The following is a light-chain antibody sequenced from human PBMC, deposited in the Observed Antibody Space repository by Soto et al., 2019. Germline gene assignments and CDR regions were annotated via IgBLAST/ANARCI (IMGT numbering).Light chain of an antibody. V-gene: IGKV3-20*01. Sequence: EIVLTQSPGTLSLSPGERATLSCRASQSVSSSYLAWYQQKPGQAPRVLIYGASSRATGIPDRFSGSGSGTDFTLTIRRLEPADFAVYYCQQYGSSTWTFGQGTKVEIK. CDR2: GAS. CDR1: QSVSSSY. CDR3: QQYGSSTWT. J-gene: IGKJ1*01.